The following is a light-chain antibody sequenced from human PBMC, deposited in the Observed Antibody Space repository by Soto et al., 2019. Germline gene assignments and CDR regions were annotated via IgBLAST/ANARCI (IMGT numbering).Light chain of an antibody. V-gene: IGLV1-44*01. CDR1: SSNIGRNT. CDR2: SNN. Sequence: QSVLTQPPSASGTPGQRVTLSCSGSSSNIGRNTVTWYQQLPRTAPKVLMNSNNQRPSGVPVRFSGSESGTSASLTISGLQPGDEAEYYCAACDDRLTGFVVFGGGTKVTVL. J-gene: IGLJ2*01. CDR3: AACDDRLTGFVV.